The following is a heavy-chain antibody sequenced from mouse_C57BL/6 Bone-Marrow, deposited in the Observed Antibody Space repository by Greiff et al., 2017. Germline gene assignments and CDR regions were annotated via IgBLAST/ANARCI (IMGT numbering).Heavy chain of an antibody. CDR2: ISDGGSYT. V-gene: IGHV5-4*03. D-gene: IGHD1-1*01. CDR1: GFTFSSYA. J-gene: IGHJ2*01. Sequence: EVMLVESGGGLVRPGGSLKLSCAASGFTFSSYAMPWVRQTPEQRLEWVATISDGGSYTYYPDNVKGRYTISRDKAKNNLYLQMSHLKSEDTAMXYCARAHLRSCFDYWGQGTTLTVSS. CDR3: ARAHLRSCFDY.